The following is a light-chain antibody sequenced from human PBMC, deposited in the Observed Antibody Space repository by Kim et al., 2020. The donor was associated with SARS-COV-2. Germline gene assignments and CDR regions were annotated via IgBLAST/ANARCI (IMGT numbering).Light chain of an antibody. Sequence: VALGQTARITCGGNNIGRKNVNWYQQKPGQAPVLVIYRDSNRPSGIPERFSGSNSGNTATLTISRAHAGDEADYYCQVWDSSTGVVFGGGTKLTV. CDR1: NIGRKN. CDR3: QVWDSSTGVV. V-gene: IGLV3-9*01. J-gene: IGLJ2*01. CDR2: RDS.